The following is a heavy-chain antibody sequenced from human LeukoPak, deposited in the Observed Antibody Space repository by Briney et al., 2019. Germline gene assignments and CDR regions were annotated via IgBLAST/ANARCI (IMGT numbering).Heavy chain of an antibody. CDR3: ARDTMVRGVNPPYHFDY. V-gene: IGHV3-48*02. CDR1: EFTFSSSA. J-gene: IGHJ4*02. CDR2: ISSSSSTI. Sequence: GGFLRLSCAASEFTFSSSAMSWVRQAPGKGLEWVSYISSSSSTIYYADSVKGRFTISRDNAKNSLYLQMNTLRDEDTAVYYCARDTMVRGVNPPYHFDYWGQGTLVTVSS. D-gene: IGHD3-10*01.